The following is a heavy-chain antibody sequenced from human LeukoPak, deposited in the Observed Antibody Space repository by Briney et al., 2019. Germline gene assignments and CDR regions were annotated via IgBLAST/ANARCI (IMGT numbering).Heavy chain of an antibody. V-gene: IGHV3-30*03. CDR3: ARGPVGATLFDY. J-gene: IGHJ4*02. Sequence: GGSLRLSCAASGFTFSSYGMHWVRQAPGKGLEWVAVISYDGSNKYYADSVKGRFTISRDNSKNTLYLQMNSLRAEDTAVYYCARGPVGATLFDYWGQGTLVTVSS. D-gene: IGHD1-26*01. CDR1: GFTFSSYG. CDR2: ISYDGSNK.